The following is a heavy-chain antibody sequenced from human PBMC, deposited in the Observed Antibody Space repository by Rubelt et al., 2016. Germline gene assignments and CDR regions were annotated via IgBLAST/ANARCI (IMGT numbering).Heavy chain of an antibody. CDR2: IYSGGGT. D-gene: IGHD3-16*02. V-gene: IGHV3-66*01. CDR3: ARDRYPGASVY. J-gene: IGHJ4*02. Sequence: EVQLVESGGGVVQPGGSLRLSCAASGFTFSSYSMNWVRQAPGKGLEWVSIIYSGGGTYYADSLEGRFTISRDNSKNTLFLQMNVLSAEDTALYYCARDRYPGASVYWGQGTLVTVSS. CDR1: GFTFSSYS.